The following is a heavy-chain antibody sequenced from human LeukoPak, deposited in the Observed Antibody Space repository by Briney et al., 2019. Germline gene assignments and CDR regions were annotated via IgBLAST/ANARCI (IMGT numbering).Heavy chain of an antibody. CDR3: ARTTEGGYTYDYFYYYYMDV. D-gene: IGHD5-18*01. CDR2: IYTSGST. Sequence: PSETLSLTCTVSGGSISSYYWSWIRQPAGKGLEWIGRIYTSGSTNYNPSLKSRVTMSVDTSKNQFSLKLSSVTAADTAVYYCARTTEGGYTYDYFYYYYMDVWGKGTTVTISS. J-gene: IGHJ6*03. V-gene: IGHV4-4*07. CDR1: GGSISSYY.